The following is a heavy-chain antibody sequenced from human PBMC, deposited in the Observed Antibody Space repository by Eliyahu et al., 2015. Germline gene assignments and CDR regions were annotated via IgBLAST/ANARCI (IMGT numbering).Heavy chain of an antibody. CDR2: IIPIFGTA. CDR3: ARDLNLVGVNDY. Sequence: QVQLVQSGAEVKKPGSSVKVXCXASGGTFSSYAISWVRQAPGQGLEWMGGIIPIFGTANYAQKFQGRVTITADESTSTAYMELSSLRSEDTAVYYCARDLNLVGVNDYWGQGTLVTVSS. CDR1: GGTFSSYA. V-gene: IGHV1-69*01. J-gene: IGHJ4*02. D-gene: IGHD3-10*01.